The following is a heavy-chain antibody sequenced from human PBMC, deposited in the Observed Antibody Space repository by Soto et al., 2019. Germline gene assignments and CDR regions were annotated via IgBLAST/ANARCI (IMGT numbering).Heavy chain of an antibody. V-gene: IGHV3-23*01. D-gene: IGHD2-15*01. Sequence: GGSLRLSCAASGFTFSNYGMTWVRQAPGKGLEWVSGISGSGGSTYYADPVKGRFTISRDNSKGTVYLQMNSLRAEDTAVYYCANSDREGSGSQGYTDVWGKGTTVTVSS. CDR1: GFTFSNYG. CDR2: ISGSGGST. J-gene: IGHJ6*03. CDR3: ANSDREGSGSQGYTDV.